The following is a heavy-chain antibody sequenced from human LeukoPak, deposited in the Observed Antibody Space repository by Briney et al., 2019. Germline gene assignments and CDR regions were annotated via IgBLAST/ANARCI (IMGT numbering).Heavy chain of an antibody. V-gene: IGHV3-21*04. CDR1: GFTFSSYS. D-gene: IGHD3-10*01. CDR2: ISSSSSYI. CDR3: AKSRYDSGSYLIFDY. Sequence: GGSLRLSCAASGFTFSSYSMNWVRQAPGKGLEWVSSISSSSSYIYYADSVKGRFTISRDSAKNSLYLQMNSLRAEDTAVYYCAKSRYDSGSYLIFDYWGQGTLVTVSS. J-gene: IGHJ4*02.